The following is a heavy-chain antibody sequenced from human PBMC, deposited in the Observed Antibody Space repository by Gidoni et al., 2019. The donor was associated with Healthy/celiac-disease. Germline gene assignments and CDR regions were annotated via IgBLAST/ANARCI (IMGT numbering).Heavy chain of an antibody. Sequence: QVQLQQWGAGLLKPSETLSLTCAVYGGSFSGYYWSWIRQPPGKGLEWIGEINHSGRTNYNPSLKSRVTISVDTSKNQFSLKLSSVTAADTAVYYCASNTFGGVNDWGQGTLVTVSS. CDR2: INHSGRT. CDR1: GGSFSGYY. CDR3: ASNTFGGVND. D-gene: IGHD3-16*01. J-gene: IGHJ4*02. V-gene: IGHV4-34*01.